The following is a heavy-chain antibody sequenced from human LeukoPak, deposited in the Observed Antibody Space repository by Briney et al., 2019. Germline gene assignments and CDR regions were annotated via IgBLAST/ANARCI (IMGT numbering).Heavy chain of an antibody. Sequence: ASLKVSCKASGYTFSGTGWYLYWLRQAPGQGLEGMGWIYPNNGATAYAQKFQGRVAMTRDTSISTAYMELRRLRPDDTAVYYCARDGPAQMVEFDYWGQGTLVTVSS. V-gene: IGHV1-2*02. D-gene: IGHD3-10*01. CDR1: GYTFSGTGWY. CDR2: IYPNNGAT. J-gene: IGHJ4*02. CDR3: ARDGPAQMVEFDY.